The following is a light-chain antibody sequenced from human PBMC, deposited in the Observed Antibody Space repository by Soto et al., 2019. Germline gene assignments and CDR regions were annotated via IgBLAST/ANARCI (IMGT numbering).Light chain of an antibody. J-gene: IGKJ1*01. CDR3: QQSYRPTWT. V-gene: IGKV4-1*01. CDR1: QSVLYSSNNKNY. CDR2: WAT. Sequence: DIVMTQSPDSLAVSLGERATIKCKSSQSVLYSSNNKNYLAWYQHKPGQPPNLLVYWATTRKSGVPDRFSGIGSGKEFTLTISSRQAADVEVYYCQQSYRPTWTFGQGTKVEIK.